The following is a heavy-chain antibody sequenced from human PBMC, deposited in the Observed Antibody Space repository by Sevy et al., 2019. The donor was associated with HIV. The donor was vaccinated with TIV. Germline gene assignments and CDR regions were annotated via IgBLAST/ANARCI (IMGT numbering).Heavy chain of an antibody. J-gene: IGHJ4*02. CDR3: ARDLREYSSSSKYYFDY. V-gene: IGHV3-21*01. CDR1: GVTFSSYS. Sequence: LSLTCAASGVTFSSYSMNWVRQAPGKGLEWVSSISSSNNYIYYADSLKGRFTISRDNAKNSLYLQMNSLRAEDTAVYYCARDLREYSSSSKYYFDYWGQGILVTVSS. CDR2: ISSSNNYI. D-gene: IGHD6-6*01.